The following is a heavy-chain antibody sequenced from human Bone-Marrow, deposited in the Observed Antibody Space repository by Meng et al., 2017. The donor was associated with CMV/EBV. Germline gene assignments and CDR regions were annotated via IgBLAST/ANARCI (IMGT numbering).Heavy chain of an antibody. CDR3: ARDGYYYDSSGYCRAFDI. Sequence: SETLSLTCTVSGGSVSSGSYYWSWIRQPPGKGLEWIGYIYYSGSTNYNPSLKSRVTISVDTSKNQFSLKLSSVTAADTAVYYCARDGYYYDSSGYCRAFDIWGQGKMVTVSS. CDR2: IYYSGST. D-gene: IGHD3-22*01. V-gene: IGHV4-61*01. CDR1: GGSVSSGSYY. J-gene: IGHJ3*02.